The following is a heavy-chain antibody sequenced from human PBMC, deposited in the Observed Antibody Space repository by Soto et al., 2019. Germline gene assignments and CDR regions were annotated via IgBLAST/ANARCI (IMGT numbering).Heavy chain of an antibody. CDR1: GGSISSSSYY. CDR2: IYYSGST. D-gene: IGHD6-13*01. J-gene: IGHJ4*02. V-gene: IGHV4-39*01. CDR3: ARHDHGIAEATVRL. Sequence: SETLSLTCTVSGGSISSSSYYWGWIRQPPGKGLEWIGSIYYSGSTYYNPSLKSRVTISVDTSKNQFSLKLSSVTAADTAVYYCARHDHGIAEATVRLWGQGTLVTVSS.